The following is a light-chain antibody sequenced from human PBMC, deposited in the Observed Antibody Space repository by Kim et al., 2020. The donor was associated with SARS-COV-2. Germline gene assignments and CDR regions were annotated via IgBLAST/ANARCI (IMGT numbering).Light chain of an antibody. CDR1: SSDVGAYDY. Sequence: GQSITSTCTGTSSDVGAYDYLSWYQQHPGKAPTLMIYDVRERPSGVSYRFSGSKSGNTASLTISGLRAEDEADYYCSSYTSSSTWVFGGGTQLTVL. CDR3: SSYTSSSTWV. CDR2: DVR. J-gene: IGLJ3*02. V-gene: IGLV2-14*03.